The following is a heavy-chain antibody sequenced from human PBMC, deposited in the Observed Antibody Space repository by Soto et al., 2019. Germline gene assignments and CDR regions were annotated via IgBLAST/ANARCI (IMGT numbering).Heavy chain of an antibody. D-gene: IGHD3-22*01. Sequence: PSETLSLTCTVSGGSVSSYYWSWIRQPPGKGLEWLGYIYYSGSTKYNPSLKSRVTISADTSKKHFSLSLTSVTAADTAVYYCAIIGPNYFDSSGLGYFDYWGQGALVTVSS. CDR2: IYYSGST. V-gene: IGHV4-59*02. CDR3: AIIGPNYFDSSGLGYFDY. CDR1: GGSVSSYY. J-gene: IGHJ4*02.